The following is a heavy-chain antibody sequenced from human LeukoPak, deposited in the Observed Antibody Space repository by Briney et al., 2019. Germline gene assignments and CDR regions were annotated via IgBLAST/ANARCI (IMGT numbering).Heavy chain of an antibody. J-gene: IGHJ4*02. Sequence: GGSLRLSCAASGFTFSSYAMHWVRQAPGKGLEWVAVISYDGSNKYYADSVKGRFTISRDNAKNSLFLQMNSLRAEDTAVYYCAREPTGVVLWGQGTLVTVSS. CDR2: ISYDGSNK. CDR1: GFTFSSYA. CDR3: AREPTGVVL. V-gene: IGHV3-30-3*01. D-gene: IGHD5-18*01.